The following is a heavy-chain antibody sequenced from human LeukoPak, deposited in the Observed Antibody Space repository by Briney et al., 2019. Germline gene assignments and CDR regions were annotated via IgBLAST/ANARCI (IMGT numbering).Heavy chain of an antibody. V-gene: IGHV1-24*01. D-gene: IGHD2-2*03. CDR1: GYTLTELS. Sequence: ASVKDSCKVSGYTLTELSMHWVRQAPGKGLEWMGGFDPEDGETIYAQKFQGRVTMTEDTSTDTAYMELSSLRSEDTAVYYCARAGYCSSTSCRGTGPYNWFDPWGQGTLVTVSS. CDR2: FDPEDGET. CDR3: ARAGYCSSTSCRGTGPYNWFDP. J-gene: IGHJ5*02.